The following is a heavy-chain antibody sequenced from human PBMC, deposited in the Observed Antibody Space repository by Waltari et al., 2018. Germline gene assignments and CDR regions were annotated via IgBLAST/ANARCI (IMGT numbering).Heavy chain of an antibody. V-gene: IGHV3-23*01. CDR3: GRDPNGDYVGAFDF. CDR2: VSVSGRRT. CDR1: GFIFSNYA. D-gene: IGHD4-17*01. J-gene: IGHJ3*01. Sequence: EVQLLESGGGLVQPGGSLRLSCVASGFIFSNYAMTWVRQAPGKGLEGVSRVSVSGRRTYYADSVKGRFTISRDNSKNTRYLQVDSLRAQDTAVYYCGRDPNGDYVGAFDFWGQGTMVTVSS.